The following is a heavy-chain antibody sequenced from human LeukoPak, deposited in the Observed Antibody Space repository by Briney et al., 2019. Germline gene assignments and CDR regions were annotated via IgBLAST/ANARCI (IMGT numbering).Heavy chain of an antibody. V-gene: IGHV1-69*04. Sequence: GASVKVSCKASGGTFSSYAISWVRQAPGQGLEWMGRIIPILGIANYAQKFQGRVTITADKSTSTAYMELSSLRSEDTAVYYCARSPHYYDSSGYYYAIDYWGQGTLVTVSS. CDR1: GGTFSSYA. CDR3: ARSPHYYDSSGYYYAIDY. J-gene: IGHJ4*02. D-gene: IGHD3-22*01. CDR2: IIPILGIA.